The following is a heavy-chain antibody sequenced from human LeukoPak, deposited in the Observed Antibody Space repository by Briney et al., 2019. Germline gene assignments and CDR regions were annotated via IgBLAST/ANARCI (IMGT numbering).Heavy chain of an antibody. Sequence: GGSLRLSCAASGFTFDDYGMSWVRQAPGKGLEWGSGINWNGGSTDYADSVKGRFTISRDNAKNSLYLQMNSLRAEDTALYYCAREFRYSYGNYYYYYYMDVWGKGTTVTVSS. D-gene: IGHD5-18*01. V-gene: IGHV3-20*04. CDR2: INWNGGST. CDR1: GFTFDDYG. CDR3: AREFRYSYGNYYYYYYMDV. J-gene: IGHJ6*03.